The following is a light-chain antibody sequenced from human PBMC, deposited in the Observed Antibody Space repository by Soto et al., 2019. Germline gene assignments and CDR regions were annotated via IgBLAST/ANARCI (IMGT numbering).Light chain of an antibody. CDR1: SGSVSTSYY. CDR3: VLSLGSGLVV. Sequence: QAVVTQEPSFSVSPGGTVTLTCGLSSGSVSTSYYPSWYQQTPGQAPRTLIYSTNTRSSGVPDRFSGSILGNKAALTITGAQENDESDYCCVLSLGSGLVVFGGGTKLTVL. CDR2: STN. J-gene: IGLJ2*01. V-gene: IGLV8-61*01.